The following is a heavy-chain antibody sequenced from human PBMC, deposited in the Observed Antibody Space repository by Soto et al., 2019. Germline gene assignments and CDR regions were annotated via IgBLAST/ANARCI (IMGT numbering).Heavy chain of an antibody. CDR2: INPNSGGT. CDR1: GYTFTGYY. CDR3: ARGVGDWYDRENAFDI. Sequence: GASVKVSCKASGYTFTGYYMHWVRQAPGQGLEWMGWINPNSGGTNYAQKFQGRVTMTRDTSISTAYMELSRLRSDDTAVYYCARGVGDWYDRENAFDIWGQGTMVTVSS. V-gene: IGHV1-2*02. D-gene: IGHD3-22*01. J-gene: IGHJ3*02.